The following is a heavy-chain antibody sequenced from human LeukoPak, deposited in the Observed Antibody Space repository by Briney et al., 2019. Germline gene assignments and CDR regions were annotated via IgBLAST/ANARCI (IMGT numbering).Heavy chain of an antibody. Sequence: PGGSLRLSCAASGFTFSNYWMTWVRQAPGKGLEWVANIKQDGSEKYYVDSVKGRFTISRDNAKNSLYLQMNSLRAEDTAVYYCASVADYLGYCTRTTCSYGMDVWGQGTTVTVSS. J-gene: IGHJ6*02. D-gene: IGHD2-2*01. CDR2: IKQDGSEK. CDR1: GFTFSNYW. V-gene: IGHV3-7*01. CDR3: ASVADYLGYCTRTTCSYGMDV.